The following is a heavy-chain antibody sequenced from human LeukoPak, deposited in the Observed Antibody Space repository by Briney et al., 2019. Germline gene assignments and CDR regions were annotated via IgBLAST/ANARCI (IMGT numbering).Heavy chain of an antibody. CDR1: GFTFSSHW. D-gene: IGHD3-22*01. Sequence: GGSLRLSCAASGFTFSSHWMHWVRQAPGKGLEWVGRIKSKTDGGTTDYAAPVKGRFTISRDDSKNTLYLQMNSLKTEDTAVYYCTTDRYYDSSGYYSDYWGQGTLVTVSS. CDR3: TTDRYYDSSGYYSDY. CDR2: IKSKTDGGTT. J-gene: IGHJ4*02. V-gene: IGHV3-15*07.